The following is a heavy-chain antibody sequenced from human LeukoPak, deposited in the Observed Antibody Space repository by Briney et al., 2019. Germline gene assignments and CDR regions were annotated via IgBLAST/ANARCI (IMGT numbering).Heavy chain of an antibody. Sequence: PSETLSLTCTVSGGSISSYYWRWIRQPPGKGLEWIGYIYYSGSTNYNPSLKSRVTISVDTSKNQFSLKLSSVTAADTAVYYCARGVPVAGTGYYFDYWGQGTLVTVSS. V-gene: IGHV4-59*01. CDR3: ARGVPVAGTGYYFDY. CDR1: GGSISSYY. J-gene: IGHJ4*02. CDR2: IYYSGST. D-gene: IGHD6-19*01.